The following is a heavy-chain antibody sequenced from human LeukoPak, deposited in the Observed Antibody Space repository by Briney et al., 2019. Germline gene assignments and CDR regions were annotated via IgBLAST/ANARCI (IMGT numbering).Heavy chain of an antibody. CDR3: ARVGYYDFWSGYYSLDYFDY. D-gene: IGHD3-3*01. CDR2: IKQDGSEK. V-gene: IGHV3-7*03. CDR1: GLTFSSYN. Sequence: GGSLRLSCAVSGLTFSSYNMNWVRQAPGKGLEWVANIKQDGSEKYYVDSVKGRFTISRDNAKNSLYLQMNSLRAEDTAVYYCARVGYYDFWSGYYSLDYFDYWGQGTLVTVSS. J-gene: IGHJ4*02.